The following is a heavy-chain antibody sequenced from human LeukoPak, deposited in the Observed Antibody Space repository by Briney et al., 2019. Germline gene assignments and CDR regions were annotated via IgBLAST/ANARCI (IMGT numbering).Heavy chain of an antibody. D-gene: IGHD4-17*01. CDR1: EYTFTGYY. Sequence: ASVKVSCKGSEYTFTGYYMHWVRQAPGQGLEWMGWINPNSGGTNYAQKFQGRVTMTRDTSISTAYMELSRLRSDDTAVYYCARVAEWRYGDYAEFDYWGQGTLVTVSS. J-gene: IGHJ4*02. CDR3: ARVAEWRYGDYAEFDY. CDR2: INPNSGGT. V-gene: IGHV1-2*02.